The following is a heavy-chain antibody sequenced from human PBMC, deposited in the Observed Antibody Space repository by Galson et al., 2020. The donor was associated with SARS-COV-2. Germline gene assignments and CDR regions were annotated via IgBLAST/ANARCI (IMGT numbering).Heavy chain of an antibody. Sequence: GSLRLSCAASGLTFSHYWMHWVRQAPGKGLGWVSRSNSDGNNTSYADSVKGRFTISRDNAKNTLYLQMNSLRVEDTAVYYWTATRAYWGQGTLVTVSS. CDR3: TATRAY. CDR2: SNSDGNNT. CDR1: GLTFSHYW. V-gene: IGHV3-74*01. J-gene: IGHJ4*02. D-gene: IGHD1-26*01.